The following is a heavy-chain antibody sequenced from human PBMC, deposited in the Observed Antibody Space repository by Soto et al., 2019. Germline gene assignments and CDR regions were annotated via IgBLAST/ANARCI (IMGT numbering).Heavy chain of an antibody. V-gene: IGHV3-7*01. D-gene: IGHD6-6*01. CDR2: IKQDGSEK. CDR1: GFTFSSYW. CDR3: ARLVVAARPTGYAFDI. Sequence: GGSLRLSCAASGFTFSSYWMSWVRQAPGKGLEWVANIKQDGSEKYYVDSVKGRFTISRDNAKNSLYLQMSSLRAEDTAVYYCARLVVAARPTGYAFDIWGQGTMVTVSS. J-gene: IGHJ3*02.